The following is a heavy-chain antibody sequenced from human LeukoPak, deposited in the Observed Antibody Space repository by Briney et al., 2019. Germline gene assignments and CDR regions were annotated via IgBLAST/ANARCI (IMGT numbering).Heavy chain of an antibody. V-gene: IGHV1-2*02. CDR3: ARGVLRYYGSGSLDY. J-gene: IGHJ4*02. CDR2: INPNSGDT. Sequence: ASVKVSCTASGYTFTGYYMHWVRQAPGQGLEWMGWINPNSGDTNYAQKFQGRVTMTRDTSISTAYMELSRLRSDDTAVYYCARGVLRYYGSGSLDYWGQGTLVTVSS. D-gene: IGHD3-10*01. CDR1: GYTFTGYY.